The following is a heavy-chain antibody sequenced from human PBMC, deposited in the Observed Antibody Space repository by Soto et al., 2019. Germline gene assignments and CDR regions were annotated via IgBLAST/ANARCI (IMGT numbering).Heavy chain of an antibody. D-gene: IGHD5-18*01. V-gene: IGHV1-3*01. J-gene: IGHJ3*02. CDR1: GYTFTSYA. CDR3: ARDVGSYGSPDALDI. CDR2: INAGNGNT. Sequence: ASVKVSCKASGYTFTSYAMHWVRQAPGQRLEWMGWINAGNGNTKYSQKFQGRVTITRDTSASTAYMELSSLRSEDTAVYYCARDVGSYGSPDALDIWGQGTMLTVSS.